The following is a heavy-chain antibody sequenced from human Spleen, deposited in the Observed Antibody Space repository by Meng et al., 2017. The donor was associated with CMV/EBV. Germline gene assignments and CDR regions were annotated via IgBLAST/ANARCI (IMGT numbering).Heavy chain of an antibody. CDR2: IRYDGSDK. Sequence: GGSLGLSCAASGFTFSSYGMHWVRQAPGKGLEWVTFIRYDGSDKNFAESVKGRFTISRDNSWNTLFLQMNSLRVEDTAVYYCAKDRGAVGPSFDYWGQGTLVTVSS. CDR1: GFTFSSYG. D-gene: IGHD1-26*01. J-gene: IGHJ4*02. CDR3: AKDRGAVGPSFDY. V-gene: IGHV3-30*02.